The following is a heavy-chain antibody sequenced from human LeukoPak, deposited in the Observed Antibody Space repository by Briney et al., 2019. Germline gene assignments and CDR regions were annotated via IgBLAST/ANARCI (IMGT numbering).Heavy chain of an antibody. D-gene: IGHD3-22*01. V-gene: IGHV1-18*01. Sequence: ASVKVSCKASGYTFTSYGISWVRQAPGQGLEWMGWISAYNGNTNYAQKLQGRVTMTTDTSTSTAYVELRSLRSDDTAVYYCARDYYYDSSGIDYWGQGTLVTVSS. CDR2: ISAYNGNT. CDR1: GYTFTSYG. CDR3: ARDYYYDSSGIDY. J-gene: IGHJ4*02.